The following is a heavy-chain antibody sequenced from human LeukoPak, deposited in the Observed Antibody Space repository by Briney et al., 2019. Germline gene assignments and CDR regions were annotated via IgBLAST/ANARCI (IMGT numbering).Heavy chain of an antibody. J-gene: IGHJ4*02. CDR2: ISGSGGST. V-gene: IGHV3-23*01. Sequence: GGSLRLSRAASGFTFSSYAMSWVRQAPGKGLEWVSAISGSGGSTYYADSVKGRFTISRDNSKNTLYLQMNSLRAEDTAVYYCAKVVRKGYYFDYWGQGTLVTVSS. CDR3: AKVVRKGYYFDY. CDR1: GFTFSSYA. D-gene: IGHD6-6*01.